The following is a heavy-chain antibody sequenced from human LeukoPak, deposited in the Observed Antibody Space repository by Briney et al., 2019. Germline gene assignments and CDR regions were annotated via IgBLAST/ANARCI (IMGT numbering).Heavy chain of an antibody. CDR1: GFTFNGHV. Sequence: GGSLRLSCGASGFTFNGHVMHWVRLAPGKGLGGVSLISEDGGSTYYADSVKGRFTISRGNSKNSLYLQMNSLRTEDTALYYCAKKSGAPANFDYWGRGTLVTVSS. CDR2: ISEDGGST. D-gene: IGHD2-2*01. V-gene: IGHV3-43*02. CDR3: AKKSGAPANFDY. J-gene: IGHJ4*02.